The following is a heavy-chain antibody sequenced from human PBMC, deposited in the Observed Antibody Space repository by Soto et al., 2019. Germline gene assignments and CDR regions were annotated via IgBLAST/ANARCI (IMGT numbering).Heavy chain of an antibody. V-gene: IGHV4-61*01. CDR2: IYYSGST. D-gene: IGHD6-19*01. CDR1: GGSVSSGSYY. Sequence: QVQLQESGPGLVKPSETLSLTCTVSGGSVSSGSYYWSWIRQPPGKGLEWIGYIYYSGSTTYNPYRKSRVTISVDTSTNQFSLKLSSVTAADTAVYDCARLRYSSGWYEGDYWGQGTLVTVSS. J-gene: IGHJ4*02. CDR3: ARLRYSSGWYEGDY.